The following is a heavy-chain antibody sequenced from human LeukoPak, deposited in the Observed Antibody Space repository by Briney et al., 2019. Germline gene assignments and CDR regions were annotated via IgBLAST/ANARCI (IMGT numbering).Heavy chain of an antibody. Sequence: GGSLRLSCGASTFTFSRYGMSWVRQAPGKGLEWVSSISGSGDSKNYADSAKGRFTISRDNFKNTLYLEMNNLRADDTAVYYCAKDVLDTSGYDYWGQGTLVTVSS. CDR3: AKDVLDTSGYDY. CDR1: TFTFSRYG. J-gene: IGHJ4*02. CDR2: ISGSGDSK. D-gene: IGHD3-22*01. V-gene: IGHV3-23*01.